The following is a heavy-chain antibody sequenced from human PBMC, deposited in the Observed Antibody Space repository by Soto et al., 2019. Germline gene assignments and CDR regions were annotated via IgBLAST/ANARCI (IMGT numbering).Heavy chain of an antibody. Sequence: SETLSLTCAVYGGFVTSGSYYWSLIRQPPGKGLEWIGEMSHSGGTHFNPSLKSRVTISVDTSKNQFTLKMSSVTAADTALYYCARVERGTATTVVDAFDIWGPGTMVTLSS. CDR1: GGFVTSGSYY. CDR2: MSHSGGT. D-gene: IGHD1-1*01. J-gene: IGHJ3*02. CDR3: ARVERGTATTVVDAFDI. V-gene: IGHV4-34*01.